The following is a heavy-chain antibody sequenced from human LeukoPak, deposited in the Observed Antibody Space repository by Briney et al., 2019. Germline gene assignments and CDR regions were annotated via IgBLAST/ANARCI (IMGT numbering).Heavy chain of an antibody. CDR2: IDYEGGTT. J-gene: IGHJ5*02. CDR3: AREPHYDSSGYINWFDP. Sequence: GGSLRLSCVASGFTFSSHWMHWVRHVPGKGLVWVSRIDYEGGTTDYADSVEGRFTISRDNARNTLYLQMNSLRAEDTAVYYCAREPHYDSSGYINWFDPWGQGTLVTVSS. V-gene: IGHV3-74*01. CDR1: GFTFSSHW. D-gene: IGHD3-22*01.